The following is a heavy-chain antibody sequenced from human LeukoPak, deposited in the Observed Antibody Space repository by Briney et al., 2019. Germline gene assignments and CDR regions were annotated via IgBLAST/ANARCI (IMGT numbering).Heavy chain of an antibody. CDR2: IYYSGTT. J-gene: IGHJ4*02. V-gene: IGHV4-39*01. CDR1: SGAITRTSYF. D-gene: IGHD6-13*01. Sequence: SEPLSLTCTVSSGAITRTSYFWGWIRQSPGKGLEWIGSIYYSGTTYYNPSLKSRVTISVDTSKNEFSLHLNSVTAADTAVYYCASLGPYSSTWYGDYWGQGIQVTVPS. CDR3: ASLGPYSSTWYGDY.